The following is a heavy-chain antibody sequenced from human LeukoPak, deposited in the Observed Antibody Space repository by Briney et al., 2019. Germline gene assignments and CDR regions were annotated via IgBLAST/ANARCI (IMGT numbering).Heavy chain of an antibody. CDR2: IRQDGSEK. V-gene: IGHV3-7*04. Sequence: GGSLRLSCAASGFTFSRYWMTWVRQAPGKGLEWVANIRQDGSEKYYVDSVKGRFTISRENAKNSLFLQMNSLRAEDTAVYYCARDQVIYNYYGMDVWGQGTTVTVSS. CDR1: GFTFSRYW. D-gene: IGHD2/OR15-2a*01. CDR3: ARDQVIYNYYGMDV. J-gene: IGHJ6*02.